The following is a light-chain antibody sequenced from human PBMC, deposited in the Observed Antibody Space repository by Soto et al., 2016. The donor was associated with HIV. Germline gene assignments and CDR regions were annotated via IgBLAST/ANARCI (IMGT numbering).Light chain of an antibody. CDR3: NSWDSSGXLYV. V-gene: IGLV3-19*01. Sequence: SSELTQDPAVSVALGQTVRITCQGDSLRTYDVSWYQQKPGQAPILVIYAKHRRPSGIPDRFSGSTSGNTASLTITGAQTEDEADYYCNSWDSSGXLYVFGVGTTVTVL. CDR2: AKH. J-gene: IGLJ1*01. CDR1: SLRTYD.